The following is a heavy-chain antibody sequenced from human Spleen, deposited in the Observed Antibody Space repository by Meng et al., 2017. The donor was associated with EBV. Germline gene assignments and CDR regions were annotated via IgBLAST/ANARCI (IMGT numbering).Heavy chain of an antibody. CDR2: IDRSGTTI. CDR3: ARDPHSSNWRYFDS. Sequence: GRSLRVSYAVSGFTFNSYGIYWDRQAPGKGLEWVSNIDRSGTTIYYADSVRGRFTTSRDNAKNSLYLQMHSLRAEDTAVYYCARDPHSSNWRYFDSWGQGALVTVSS. V-gene: IGHV3-48*03. D-gene: IGHD6-13*01. CDR1: GFTFNSYG. J-gene: IGHJ4*02.